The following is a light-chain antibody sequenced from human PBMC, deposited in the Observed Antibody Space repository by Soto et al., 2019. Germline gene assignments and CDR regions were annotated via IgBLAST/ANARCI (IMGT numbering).Light chain of an antibody. CDR1: SGHSSYA. CDR2: LNSDGSH. V-gene: IGLV4-69*01. J-gene: IGLJ2*01. CDR3: QTWVTGIQI. Sequence: QLVLTQSPSASASMGDSVKLTCTLSSGHSSYAIAWHQQQPEKGPRYLMKLNSDGSHSKGDGIPDRFSGSSSGAERYLTISSLQSEGEADYYCQTWVTGIQIFGGGTKLTVL.